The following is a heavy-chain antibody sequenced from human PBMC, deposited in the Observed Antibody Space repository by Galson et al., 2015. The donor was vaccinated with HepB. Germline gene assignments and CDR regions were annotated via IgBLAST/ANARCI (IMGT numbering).Heavy chain of an antibody. D-gene: IGHD3-22*01. V-gene: IGHV3-49*03. CDR3: ARPRLSTSGYYLDF. J-gene: IGHJ4*02. CDR2: IRTNPYGGTR. Sequence: SLRLSCATSGFSFGDFPVSWFRQTPGKGLEWVGFIRTNPYGGTRQYAASVRGRFTISRDDAKGVAYIQMDGLKSEDTGLYFCARPRLSTSGYYLDFWGQGIPVTVSS. CDR1: GFSFGDFP.